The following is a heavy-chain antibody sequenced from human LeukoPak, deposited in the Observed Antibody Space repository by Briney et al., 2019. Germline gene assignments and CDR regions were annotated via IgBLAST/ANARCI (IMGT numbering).Heavy chain of an antibody. CDR1: GFTFSSYA. J-gene: IGHJ3*02. D-gene: IGHD2-2*03. Sequence: GGSLRLSCAASGFTFSSYAMHWVRQAPGKGLEWVAVIADDGSNAYYADSVKGRFTISRDNSNNRLYLQMNGLRAEDTAVYYCTRVDDLDAFDTWGQGTMVTVSS. CDR3: TRVDDLDAFDT. V-gene: IGHV3-30*04. CDR2: IADDGSNA.